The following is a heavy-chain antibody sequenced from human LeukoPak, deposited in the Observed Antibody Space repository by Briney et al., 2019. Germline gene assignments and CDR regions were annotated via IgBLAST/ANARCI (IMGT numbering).Heavy chain of an antibody. V-gene: IGHV4-59*08. CDR2: IHHSGST. J-gene: IGHJ5*02. D-gene: IGHD1-26*01. Sequence: SETLSLTCTVSGGSISSYYWSWIRQPPGKGLEWIGSIHHSGSTFYNPSLKSRVTISVDTSKNQFSLKLSSVTAADTAVYYCARKSIHSGRVTWFDPWGQGTLVTVSS. CDR1: GGSISSYY. CDR3: ARKSIHSGRVTWFDP.